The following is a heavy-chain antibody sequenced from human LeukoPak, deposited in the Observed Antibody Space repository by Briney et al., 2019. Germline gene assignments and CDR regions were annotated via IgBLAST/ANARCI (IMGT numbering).Heavy chain of an antibody. D-gene: IGHD4-11*01. CDR3: AREDYSNYVPWFDP. V-gene: IGHV1-69*05. J-gene: IGHJ5*02. CDR1: GGTFSSYA. Sequence: ASVKVSCKASGGTFSSYAISWVRQAPGQGLEWMGGIIPIFGTANYARKFQGRVTITTDESTSTAYMELSSLRSEDTAVYYCAREDYSNYVPWFDPWGQGTLVTVSS. CDR2: IIPIFGTA.